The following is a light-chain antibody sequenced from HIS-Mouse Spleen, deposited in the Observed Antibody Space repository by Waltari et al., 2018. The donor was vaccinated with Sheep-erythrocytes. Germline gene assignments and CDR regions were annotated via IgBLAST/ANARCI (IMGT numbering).Light chain of an antibody. CDR3: CSYAGSYTLV. J-gene: IGLJ2*01. CDR1: STAVAGYNY. Sequence: QSALTQPPSASGSPGQPVTISCTGTSTAVAGYNYVSWYQQHPGKAPKPMIYEVSKRPSGVPDRFSGSKSGNTASLTISGLQAEDEADYYCCSYAGSYTLVFGGGTKLTVL. V-gene: IGLV2-8*01. CDR2: EVS.